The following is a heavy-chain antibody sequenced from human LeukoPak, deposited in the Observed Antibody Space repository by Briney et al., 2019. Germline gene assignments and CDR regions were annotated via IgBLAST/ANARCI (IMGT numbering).Heavy chain of an antibody. CDR1: GYSFTNYW. CDR2: IYPGDSDT. J-gene: IGHJ5*02. V-gene: IGHV5-51*01. CDR3: ARLSAPMDWFDP. Sequence: GESLKISCKGSGYSFTNYWIGLVRQPPGKGLEWMGLIYPGDSDTRYSPSFQGKVTISADKSISTAYLQWSSLKASDTAMYYCARLSAPMDWFDPWGQGTLVTVSS. D-gene: IGHD5-24*01.